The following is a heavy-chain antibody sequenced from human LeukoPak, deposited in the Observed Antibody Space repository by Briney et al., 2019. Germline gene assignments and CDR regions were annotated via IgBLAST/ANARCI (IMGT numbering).Heavy chain of an antibody. CDR1: GGSFSAYS. Sequence: SETLSLTCAVYGGSFSAYSWSWIRQPPGKGLEWIGYIYYSGSTNYNPSLKSRVTISVDTSKDQFSLKLSSVTAADTAVYYCARSSPYYYDSSGYYVRSRPIDYWGQGTLVTVSS. J-gene: IGHJ4*02. D-gene: IGHD3-22*01. V-gene: IGHV4-59*12. CDR3: ARSSPYYYDSSGYYVRSRPIDY. CDR2: IYYSGST.